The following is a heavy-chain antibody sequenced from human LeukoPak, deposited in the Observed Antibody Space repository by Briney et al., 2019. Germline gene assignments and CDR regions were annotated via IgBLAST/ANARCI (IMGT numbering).Heavy chain of an antibody. CDR3: ARDGIAAAGLYNWFDP. CDR2: INPNSGGT. J-gene: IGHJ5*02. V-gene: IGHV1-2*04. Sequence: ASVTVSCKASGYTFTGYYMHWVRQAPGQGLEWMGWINPNSGGTNYAQKFQGWVTMTRDTSISTAYMELSRLRSDDTAMYYCARDGIAAAGLYNWFDPWGQGTLVTVSS. D-gene: IGHD6-13*01. CDR1: GYTFTGYY.